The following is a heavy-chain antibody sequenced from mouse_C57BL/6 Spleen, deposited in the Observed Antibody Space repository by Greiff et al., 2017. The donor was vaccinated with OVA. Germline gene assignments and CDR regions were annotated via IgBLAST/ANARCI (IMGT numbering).Heavy chain of an antibody. CDR2: ISDGGSYT. CDR3: AREGDYDSPAWFAY. J-gene: IGHJ3*01. Sequence: EVQGVESGGGLVKPGGSLKLSCAASGFTFSSYAMSWVRQTPEKRLEWVATISDGGSYTYYPDNVKGRFTISRDNAKNNLYLQMSHLKSEDTAMYYCAREGDYDSPAWFAYWGQGTLVTVSA. D-gene: IGHD2-4*01. CDR1: GFTFSSYA. V-gene: IGHV5-4*01.